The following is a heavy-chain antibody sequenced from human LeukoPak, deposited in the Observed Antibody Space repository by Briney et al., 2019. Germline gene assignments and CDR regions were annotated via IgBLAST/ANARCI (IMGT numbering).Heavy chain of an antibody. CDR3: AKDNLPDAFDI. Sequence: GGSLRLSRAASGFTFSSYEMNWVRQAPGKGLEWVSYISSSGSTIYYADSVKGRFTISRDNAKNSLYLQMNSLRTEDTALYYCAKDNLPDAFDIWGQGTMVTVSS. V-gene: IGHV3-48*03. CDR2: ISSSGSTI. CDR1: GFTFSSYE. J-gene: IGHJ3*02.